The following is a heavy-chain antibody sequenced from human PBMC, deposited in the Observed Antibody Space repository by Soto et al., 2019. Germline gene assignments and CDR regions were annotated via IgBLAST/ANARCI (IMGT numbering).Heavy chain of an antibody. CDR2: ISAYNGNT. Sequence: QVQLVQSGAEVKKPGASVKVSCKASGYTFTSYGISWVRQAPGQGLEWMGWISAYNGNTNYAQKLQGRVTMTTDTSTSTAYMELRSLRSDDTAVYYCARVLDLNGSGSYYYYGMDVWGQGTTVTVSS. D-gene: IGHD3-10*01. CDR1: GYTFTSYG. CDR3: ARVLDLNGSGSYYYYGMDV. J-gene: IGHJ6*02. V-gene: IGHV1-18*01.